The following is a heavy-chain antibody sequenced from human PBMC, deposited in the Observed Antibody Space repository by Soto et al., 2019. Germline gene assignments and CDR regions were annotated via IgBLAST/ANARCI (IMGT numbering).Heavy chain of an antibody. J-gene: IGHJ4*02. CDR2: INPNSGCT. V-gene: IGHV1-2*02. CDR1: GYTFTGYY. Sequence: GASVKVSFKACGYTFTGYYMHWLRQAPGQGLEWMGWINPNSGCTNYAQKFQGRVTMTRDTSISTAYMELSRLRSDDTAVYYCARVDRLLFEVYFDYWGQGTLVTVSS. D-gene: IGHD3-9*01. CDR3: ARVDRLLFEVYFDY.